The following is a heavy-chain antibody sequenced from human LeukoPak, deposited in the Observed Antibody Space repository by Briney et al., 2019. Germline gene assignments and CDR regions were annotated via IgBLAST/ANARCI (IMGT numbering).Heavy chain of an antibody. J-gene: IGHJ3*02. D-gene: IGHD6-13*01. CDR3: ARDKAAADNAFDI. V-gene: IGHV4-59*01. Sequence: SETLSLTCTVSGLTISSYYWSWIRQPPGKGLGWIGYIYYSGSTNYNPSLKSRVTTSVDTSKNQFSLNLSSVTAADTAVYYCARDKAAADNAFDIWGQGTMVTVSS. CDR2: IYYSGST. CDR1: GLTISSYY.